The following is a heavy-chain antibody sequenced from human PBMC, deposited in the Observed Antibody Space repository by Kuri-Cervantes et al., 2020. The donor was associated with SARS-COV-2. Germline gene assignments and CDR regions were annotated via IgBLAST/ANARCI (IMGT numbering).Heavy chain of an antibody. CDR3: AKADWANYYYYYGMDV. Sequence: ETLSLTCAASGFTFSSYAMSWVRQAPGKGLEWVSAISGSGGSTYYADSVKGRFTISRDNSKNTLYLQMNSLRAEDTAVYYCAKADWANYYYYYGMDVWGQGTTVTDSS. J-gene: IGHJ6*02. D-gene: IGHD3-9*01. V-gene: IGHV3-23*01. CDR2: ISGSGGST. CDR1: GFTFSSYA.